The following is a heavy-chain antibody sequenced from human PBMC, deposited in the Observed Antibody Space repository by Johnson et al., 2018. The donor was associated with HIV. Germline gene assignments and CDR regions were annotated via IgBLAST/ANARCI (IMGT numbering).Heavy chain of an antibody. Sequence: YADSVKGRFIISRDNSKNTLYLQMNSLRAEDTAVYYCAKDSQFFNYVRYDAFDIWGQGTMVTVSS. V-gene: IGHV3-30*02. D-gene: IGHD4-11*01. CDR3: AKDSQFFNYVRYDAFDI. J-gene: IGHJ3*02.